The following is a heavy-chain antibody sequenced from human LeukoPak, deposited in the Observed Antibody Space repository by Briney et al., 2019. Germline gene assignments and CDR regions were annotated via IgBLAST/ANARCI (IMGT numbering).Heavy chain of an antibody. D-gene: IGHD6-13*01. J-gene: IGHJ4*02. V-gene: IGHV3-11*01. Sequence: GGSLRLSCATSGFRFSDFYMTRIRQTPGKGLEWVSYISSSGGTIYYTDSVKGRFTMSRDNAKNSLYLQMNSLKAEDTAVYDCARDPRDSSSSFYCDYWGQGTLVTVSS. CDR1: GFRFSDFY. CDR2: ISSSGGTI. CDR3: ARDPRDSSSSFYCDY.